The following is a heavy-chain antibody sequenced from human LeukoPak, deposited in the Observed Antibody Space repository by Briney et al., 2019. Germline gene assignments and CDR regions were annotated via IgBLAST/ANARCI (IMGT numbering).Heavy chain of an antibody. CDR2: IIPIFGTA. Sequence: SVKVSCKASGGTFSSYAISWVRQAPGQGLEWMGGIIPIFGTANYAQKFQGRVTITTDESTSTAYMELSSLRSEDTAVYYCARAGHYYDSSGYHYYYYYMDVWGKGTTATVSS. V-gene: IGHV1-69*05. J-gene: IGHJ6*03. D-gene: IGHD3-22*01. CDR3: ARAGHYYDSSGYHYYYYYMDV. CDR1: GGTFSSYA.